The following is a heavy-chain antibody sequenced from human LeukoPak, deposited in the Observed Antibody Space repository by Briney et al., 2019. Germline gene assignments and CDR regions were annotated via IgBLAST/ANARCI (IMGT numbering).Heavy chain of an antibody. D-gene: IGHD3-22*01. J-gene: IGHJ3*02. Sequence: GASVKISCKVSGYTFTDYYMHWVQQAPGKGLERMGLVDPEDGETIYAEKFQGRVTITADTSTDTAYMELSSLRSEDTAVYYCATDPFDSSGHDAFDIWGQGTMVTVSS. CDR2: VDPEDGET. V-gene: IGHV1-69-2*01. CDR3: ATDPFDSSGHDAFDI. CDR1: GYTFTDYY.